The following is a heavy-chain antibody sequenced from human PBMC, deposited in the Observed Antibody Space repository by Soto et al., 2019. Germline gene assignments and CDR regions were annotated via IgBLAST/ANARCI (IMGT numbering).Heavy chain of an antibody. Sequence: GASVKVSCKASGGTFSSYTISWVRQAPGQGLEWMGRIIPILGIANYAQKFQGRVTITADKSTSTAYMELSSLRSEDTAVYYCARGSWDDVTGHYYMDVWGKGTTVTVSS. D-gene: IGHD1-1*01. J-gene: IGHJ6*03. CDR1: GGTFSSYT. V-gene: IGHV1-69*02. CDR3: ARGSWDDVTGHYYMDV. CDR2: IIPILGIA.